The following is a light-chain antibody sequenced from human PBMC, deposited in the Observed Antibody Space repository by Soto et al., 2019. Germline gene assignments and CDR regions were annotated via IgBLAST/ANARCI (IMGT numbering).Light chain of an antibody. CDR2: DAS. V-gene: IGKV3-11*01. J-gene: IGKJ4*01. CDR1: QSVADF. Sequence: EVVLTQSPATLSLSPGERATLSCRANQSVADFLAWYQHKPGQAPRLLIYDASRRAAGIPASFSGSGSGTDFTLTISSLEPEDFAVYYCQQGRNWPLTFGGGTKVEIK. CDR3: QQGRNWPLT.